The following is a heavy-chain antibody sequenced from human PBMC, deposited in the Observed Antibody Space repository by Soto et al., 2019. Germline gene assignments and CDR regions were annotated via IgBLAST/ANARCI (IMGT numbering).Heavy chain of an antibody. CDR1: GYTFTSYD. Sequence: GASVKVSCKASGYTFTSYDINWVRQATGQGLEWMGWMNPNSGSTDYAQKFQGWVTMTRNTSISTAYMELSRLRSDDTAVYYCARSEVRGVNPDAFDIWGQGTMVTVSS. V-gene: IGHV1-8*01. CDR3: ARSEVRGVNPDAFDI. J-gene: IGHJ3*02. CDR2: MNPNSGST. D-gene: IGHD3-10*01.